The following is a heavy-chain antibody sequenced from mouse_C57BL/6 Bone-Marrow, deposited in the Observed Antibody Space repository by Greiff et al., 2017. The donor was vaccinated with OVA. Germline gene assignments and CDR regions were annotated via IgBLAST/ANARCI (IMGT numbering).Heavy chain of an antibody. Sequence: EVKVVESGPGLVKPSQTVFLTCTVTGISITTGNYRWSWIRQFPGNKLEWIGYIYYSGTITYNPSLTSRTTITRDTPKNQFFLEMNSLTAEDTATYYGARAPYPYYFDYWGQGTTLTVSS. V-gene: IGHV3-5*01. CDR2: IYYSGTI. CDR3: ARAPYPYYFDY. J-gene: IGHJ2*01. D-gene: IGHD2-10*01. CDR1: GISITTGNYR.